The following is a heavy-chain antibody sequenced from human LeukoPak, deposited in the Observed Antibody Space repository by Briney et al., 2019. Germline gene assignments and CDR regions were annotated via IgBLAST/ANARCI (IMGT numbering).Heavy chain of an antibody. Sequence: SGGSLRLSCVASGFLLSSYSMNWVRQAPGKGLEWVSYIDTSSPTIYYADSVKGRFTISRDDSKNTLFLQMNSLRAEDTAIYYCAKDSFSYNGIFDALDIWGQGTMVTVSS. D-gene: IGHD2-8*01. J-gene: IGHJ3*02. CDR1: GFLLSSYS. CDR3: AKDSFSYNGIFDALDI. V-gene: IGHV3-48*01. CDR2: IDTSSPTI.